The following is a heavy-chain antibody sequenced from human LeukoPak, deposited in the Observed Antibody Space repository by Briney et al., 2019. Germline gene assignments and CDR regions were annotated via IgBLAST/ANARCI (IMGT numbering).Heavy chain of an antibody. CDR2: LSFDETYK. Sequence: GGSLRLSCAASGFTFSSYGMHWVRQAPGKGLEWVAALSFDETYKFYADSVKGRFIISRDNSNNTLSLEMNSLRTEDTAVYFCARGKGGPFKYWGQGTLVTVSS. D-gene: IGHD2-15*01. V-gene: IGHV3-30*03. J-gene: IGHJ4*02. CDR1: GFTFSSYG. CDR3: ARGKGGPFKY.